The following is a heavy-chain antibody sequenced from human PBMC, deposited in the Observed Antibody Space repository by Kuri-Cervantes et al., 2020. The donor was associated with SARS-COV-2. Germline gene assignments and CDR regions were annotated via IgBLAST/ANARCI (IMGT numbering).Heavy chain of an antibody. CDR2: IYYSGRT. D-gene: IGHD6-19*01. CDR1: GVTISSYY. Sequence: GSLRLSCTASGVTISSYYWSWIRQPPGKGLEWIGYIYYSGRTNYNPSLKSRVTISVDTSKNQFSLKLSSVTAADTAVYYCAGEQWLGPFDYWGQGTLVTVSS. J-gene: IGHJ4*02. V-gene: IGHV4-59*01. CDR3: AGEQWLGPFDY.